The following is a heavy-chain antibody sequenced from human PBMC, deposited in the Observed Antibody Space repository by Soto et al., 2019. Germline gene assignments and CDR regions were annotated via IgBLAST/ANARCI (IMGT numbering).Heavy chain of an antibody. CDR1: GYTFTSYY. CDR2: INPSGGST. Sequence: QVQLVQSGAEVKKPGASVKVSCKASGYTFTSYYMHWVRQAPGQGLEWMGLINPSGGSTSYAQKFQGRVTMTRATSTSTVYMELSSLRSEDTAVYYCARDLSYCGGDCYRSYYYYYCMDVWGQGTTVTVSS. D-gene: IGHD2-21*02. CDR3: ARDLSYCGGDCYRSYYYYYCMDV. J-gene: IGHJ6*02. V-gene: IGHV1-46*01.